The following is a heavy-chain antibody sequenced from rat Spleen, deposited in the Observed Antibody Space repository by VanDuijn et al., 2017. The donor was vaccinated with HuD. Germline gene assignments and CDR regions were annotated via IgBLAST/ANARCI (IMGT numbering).Heavy chain of an antibody. CDR2: ITYDGSST. CDR1: GFTFSDYN. V-gene: IGHV5-7*01. CDR3: SPLPGRNLAY. Sequence: EVQLVESGGGLVQPGRSLRLSCAASGFTFSDYNMAWVRQAPRKGLEWVAIITYDGSSTYYRDSVKGRFTISRNNAKSTLYLQMSSLRSEDTATYYCSPLPGRNLAYWGQGVVVTVSS. J-gene: IGHJ2*01. D-gene: IGHD1-4*01.